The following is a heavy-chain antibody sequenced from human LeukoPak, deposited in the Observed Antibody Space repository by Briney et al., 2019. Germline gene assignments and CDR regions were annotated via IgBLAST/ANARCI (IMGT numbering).Heavy chain of an antibody. V-gene: IGHV3-21*04. Sequence: SGGSLRLSCAASGFTFSSYSMNWVRQAPGKGLEWVSSISSSSYIYYADSVKGRFTISRDNSKNTLYLQMNSLSAEDTAVYYCARGHGSGSYGNGMDVWGQGTTVTVSS. D-gene: IGHD3-10*01. CDR3: ARGHGSGSYGNGMDV. CDR2: ISSSSYI. J-gene: IGHJ6*02. CDR1: GFTFSSYS.